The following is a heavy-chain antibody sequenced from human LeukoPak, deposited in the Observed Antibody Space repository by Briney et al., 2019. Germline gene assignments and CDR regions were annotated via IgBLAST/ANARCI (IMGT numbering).Heavy chain of an antibody. CDR1: GFTFSSYG. D-gene: IGHD2-2*01. CDR3: AKDQGVGVPAAGIADAFDI. CDR2: IRYDGSNK. Sequence: GGSLRLSCAASGFTFSSYGMHWVRQAPGKGLEWVAFIRYDGSNKYYADSVKGRFTISRDNSKNTLYLQMNSLRAEDTAVYYCAKDQGVGVPAAGIADAFDIWGQGTMVTVSS. J-gene: IGHJ3*02. V-gene: IGHV3-30*02.